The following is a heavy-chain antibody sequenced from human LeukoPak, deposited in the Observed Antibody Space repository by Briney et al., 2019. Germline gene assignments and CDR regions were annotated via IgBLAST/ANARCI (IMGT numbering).Heavy chain of an antibody. CDR1: QFTFNTYA. V-gene: IGHV3-23*01. D-gene: IGHD2-15*01. Sequence: GGSLRLSCVASQFTFNTYAVNWVRQAPGKGLEWVSAISSNGDFTYYADSVRGRFTISRDNSKNTVFLQMNGLRAEDTAVYYCARVKRDCSGGTCYSYDYWGQGTLVTVSS. CDR2: ISSNGDFT. CDR3: ARVKRDCSGGTCYSYDY. J-gene: IGHJ4*02.